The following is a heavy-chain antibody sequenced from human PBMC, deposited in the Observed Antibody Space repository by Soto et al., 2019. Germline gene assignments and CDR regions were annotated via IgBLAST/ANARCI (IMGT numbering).Heavy chain of an antibody. J-gene: IGHJ4*02. Sequence: QVQLQESGPGLVKPSQTLSLTCLVSGASVSGDGSYCSWIRQHPGKGLEFIGYIHNSGSTYSNPSLENRVAMSIDTSKNQFSLGLSSVTAADSAVYFCARDLGSEQWFFDNWGQGILVTVSS. CDR3: ARDLGSEQWFFDN. V-gene: IGHV4-31*03. CDR1: GASVSGDGSY. D-gene: IGHD6-19*01. CDR2: IHNSGST.